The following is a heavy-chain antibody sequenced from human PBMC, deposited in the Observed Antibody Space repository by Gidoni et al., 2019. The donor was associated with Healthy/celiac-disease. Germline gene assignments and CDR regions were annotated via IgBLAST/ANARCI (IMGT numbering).Heavy chain of an antibody. CDR2: IIPICGTA. D-gene: IGHD2-2*02. V-gene: IGHV1-69*01. CDR1: GGTFSSYA. Sequence: QVQLVQSGAEVKKPGSSVKVSCQASGGTFSSYAISWVRQAPGQGLECMGGIIPICGTANYAQKFQGRVTITADESTSTAYMELSSLRSEDTAVYYCARDLRGYCSSTSCYNGMDVWGQGTTVTVSS. J-gene: IGHJ6*02. CDR3: ARDLRGYCSSTSCYNGMDV.